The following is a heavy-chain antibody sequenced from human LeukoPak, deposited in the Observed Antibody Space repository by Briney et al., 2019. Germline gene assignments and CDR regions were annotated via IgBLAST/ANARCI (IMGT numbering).Heavy chain of an antibody. CDR3: ARGKLGVSVPAALLRRSRLDP. J-gene: IGHJ5*02. D-gene: IGHD2-2*02. Sequence: SETLSLTCTVSGGSISSSSYYWGWIRQPPGKGLEWIGSIYYSGSTYYNPSLKSRVTISVDTSKNQFSLKLSSVTAADTAVYYCARGKLGVSVPAALLRRSRLDPWGQGTLVTVSS. CDR1: GGSISSSSYY. CDR2: IYYSGST. V-gene: IGHV4-39*07.